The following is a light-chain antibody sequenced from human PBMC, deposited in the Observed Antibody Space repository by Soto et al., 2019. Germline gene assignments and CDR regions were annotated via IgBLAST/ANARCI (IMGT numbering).Light chain of an antibody. J-gene: IGLJ2*01. Sequence: QSVLTQPPSASGAPGQRVTISCSGSRSNIGSQVVQWFQHLPGTAPKVLIQNNSERPSGVPDRFSGSKSGTSASLAISGLQTEDVGDYYCATWDDSLDGPVFGGGTQLTVL. V-gene: IGLV1-44*01. CDR1: RSNIGSQV. CDR3: ATWDDSLDGPV. CDR2: NNS.